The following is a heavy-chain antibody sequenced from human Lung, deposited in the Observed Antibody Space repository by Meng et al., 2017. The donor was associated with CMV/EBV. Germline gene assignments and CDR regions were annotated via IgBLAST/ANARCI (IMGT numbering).Heavy chain of an antibody. CDR3: AKSVAYYDSRGHLSGYYFDY. J-gene: IGHJ4*02. CDR1: GFTFSDYA. D-gene: IGHD3-22*01. V-gene: IGHV3-23*01. CDR2: IRGSGDTT. Sequence: GEXXKISCAASGFTFSDYAMRWVRQAPGKGLEWGSGIRGSGDTTYYADSVRGRFTISRDSSKNTLYVQMNSLRAEDTAVYYCAKSVAYYDSRGHLSGYYFDYWGQGTLVTVSS.